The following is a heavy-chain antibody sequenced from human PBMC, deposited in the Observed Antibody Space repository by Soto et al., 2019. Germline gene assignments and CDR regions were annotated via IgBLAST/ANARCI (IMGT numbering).Heavy chain of an antibody. CDR1: GFTFSSYC. CDR2: ISYDGSNK. V-gene: IGHV3-30*18. CDR3: AKDYGSSGWPEYYFDY. D-gene: IGHD6-19*01. J-gene: IGHJ4*02. Sequence: PGGSLRLSCAASGFTFSSYCMHWVRQAPGKGLEWVAVISYDGSNKYYADSVKGRFTISRDNSKNTLYLQMNSLRAEDTAVYYCAKDYGSSGWPEYYFDYWGQGTLVTVSS.